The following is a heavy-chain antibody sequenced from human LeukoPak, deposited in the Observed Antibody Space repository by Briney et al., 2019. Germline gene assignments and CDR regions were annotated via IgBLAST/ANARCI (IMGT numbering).Heavy chain of an antibody. CDR1: GFTFSRYW. CDR2: INHDGSEK. CDR3: ARVVVVPAANWFDP. V-gene: IGHV3-7*01. Sequence: GGSLRLSCAASGFTFSRYWMNWVRQAPGKGPEWVANINHDGSEKYYMDSVKGRFTISRDNAKNSLYLQMNSLRAEDTAVYYCARVVVVPAANWFDPWGQGTLVTVSS. J-gene: IGHJ5*02. D-gene: IGHD2-2*01.